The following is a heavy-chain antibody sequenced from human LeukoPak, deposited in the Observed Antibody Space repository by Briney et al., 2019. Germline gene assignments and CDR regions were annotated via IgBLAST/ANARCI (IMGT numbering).Heavy chain of an antibody. Sequence: GGSLRLSCAASGFTFKNYGMHWVRQAPGKGLEWVAFIRYDGSNKYYADSVKGRLTISRDNSKNTLYLQMNSLRAEDTAVYYCAKEVWFGELLGLDYWGQGTLVTVSS. CDR2: IRYDGSNK. V-gene: IGHV3-30*02. CDR3: AKEVWFGELLGLDY. CDR1: GFTFKNYG. D-gene: IGHD3-10*01. J-gene: IGHJ4*02.